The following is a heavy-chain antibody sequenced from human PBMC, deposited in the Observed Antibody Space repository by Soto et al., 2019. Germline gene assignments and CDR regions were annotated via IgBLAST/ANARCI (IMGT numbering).Heavy chain of an antibody. J-gene: IGHJ6*02. CDR1: GDTYSSYE. D-gene: IGHD1-1*01. CDR2: IVPVYGTA. CDR3: ARERTGTTSMDV. Sequence: QVQLVQSGAEVKKPGSSVKVSCKASGDTYSSYEINWVRQAPGLGLEWMGGIVPVYGTANYAPKFQGRVTIIADVSTGTTYMELSSLRSEDTAVYFCARERTGTTSMDVWGQGTTVTVSS. V-gene: IGHV1-69*12.